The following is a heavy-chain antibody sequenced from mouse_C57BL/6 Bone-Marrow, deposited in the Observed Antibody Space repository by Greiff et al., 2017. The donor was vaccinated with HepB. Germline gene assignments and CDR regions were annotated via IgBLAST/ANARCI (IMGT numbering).Heavy chain of an antibody. J-gene: IGHJ3*01. CDR3: ARHAYDGYSAAWFAY. D-gene: IGHD2-3*01. CDR1: GFTFSDYY. Sequence: DVMLVESGGGLVQPGGSLKLSCAASGFTFSDYYMYWVRQTPEKRLEWVAYISNGGGSTYYPDTVKGRFTISRDNAKNTLYLQMSRLKSEDTAMYYCARHAYDGYSAAWFAYWGQGTLVTVSA. V-gene: IGHV5-12*01. CDR2: ISNGGGST.